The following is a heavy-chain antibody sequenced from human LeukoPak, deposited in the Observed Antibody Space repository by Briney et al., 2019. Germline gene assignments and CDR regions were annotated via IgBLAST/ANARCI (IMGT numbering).Heavy chain of an antibody. J-gene: IGHJ6*03. CDR3: ARQTNYYDSSGYYSRYYYYYMDV. V-gene: IGHV4-59*10. Sequence: PSETLSLTCAVYGGSFSSYYWNWIRQPAGKGLEWIGHISTTGSTNYNPSLKSRVTISVDTSKNQFPLKLSSVTAADTAVYYCARQTNYYDSSGYYSRYYYYYMDVWGKGTTVTISS. CDR2: ISTTGST. D-gene: IGHD3-22*01. CDR1: GGSFSSYY.